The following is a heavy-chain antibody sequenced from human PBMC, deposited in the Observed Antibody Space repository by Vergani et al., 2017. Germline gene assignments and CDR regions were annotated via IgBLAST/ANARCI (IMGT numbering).Heavy chain of an antibody. J-gene: IGHJ6*02. CDR1: GFTFTSSA. CDR3: AANYYDSSGYAEPYYYYYYGMGV. Sequence: QMQLVQSGPEVKKPGTSVKVSCKASGFTFTSSAVQWVRQARGQRLEWIGWIVVGSGNTNYAQKFQERVTITRDMSTSTAYMELSSLRSEDTAVYYCAANYYDSSGYAEPYYYYYYGMGVWGQGTTVTVSS. D-gene: IGHD3-22*01. CDR2: IVVGSGNT. V-gene: IGHV1-58*01.